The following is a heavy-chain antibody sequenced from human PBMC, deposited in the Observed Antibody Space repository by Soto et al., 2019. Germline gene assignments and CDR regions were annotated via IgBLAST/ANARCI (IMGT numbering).Heavy chain of an antibody. CDR2: INPNSGGT. V-gene: IGHV1-2*04. CDR1: GYTFTGYY. CDR3: ARRLLSDAFDI. J-gene: IGHJ3*02. Sequence: ASVKVSCKASGYTFTGYYMHWVRQAPGQGLEWMGWINPNSGGTYYAQKFQGWVTMTRDTSISTAYMELSRLRSDDTAVYYCARRLLSDAFDIWGQGTMVTVSS.